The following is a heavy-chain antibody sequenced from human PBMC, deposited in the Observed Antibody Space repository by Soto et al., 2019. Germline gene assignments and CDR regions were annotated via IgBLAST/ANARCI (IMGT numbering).Heavy chain of an antibody. CDR2: ILVGGST. J-gene: IGHJ3*02. V-gene: IGHV3-23*04. CDR3: AKATATGGGDFDI. D-gene: IGHD2-8*02. Sequence: VQLVESGGGLVPPGGSLRLSCAASGFTCSSYDMSWVRQSPGKGLEWVSTILVGGSTHYPDSVKGRFTISRDNSKNTVFLQMHSLTAGDTAVDYCAKATATGGGDFDICGQGTMVTVSS. CDR1: GFTCSSYD.